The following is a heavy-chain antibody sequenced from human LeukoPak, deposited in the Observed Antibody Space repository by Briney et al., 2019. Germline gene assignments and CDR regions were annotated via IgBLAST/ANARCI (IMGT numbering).Heavy chain of an antibody. J-gene: IGHJ4*02. CDR2: ISYDGSNK. V-gene: IGHV3-30*18. Sequence: GGSLRLSCAASGFTFSSYGMHWVRQAPGKGLEWVAVISYDGSNKYYADSVKGRFTISRDNSKNTLYLQMNSLRADDTAVYYCAKDVQLWLLFGWFYFDHWGQGTLVTVSS. CDR1: GFTFSSYG. CDR3: AKDVQLWLLFGWFYFDH. D-gene: IGHD5-18*01.